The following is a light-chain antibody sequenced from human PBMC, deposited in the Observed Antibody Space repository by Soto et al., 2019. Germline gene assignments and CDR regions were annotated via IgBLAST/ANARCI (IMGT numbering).Light chain of an antibody. CDR1: SSDVGGYNY. Sequence: QSVLTQPASVSGSPGQSITISCTGTSSDVGGYNYVSWYQQQPGKAPKFMIYDVSNRPSGVSNRFSGSKSGNTASLTISELQAEDEADYYSCSNTTSTTRQRVSVPGTMLPVL. J-gene: IGLJ1*01. V-gene: IGLV2-14*01. CDR2: DVS. CDR3: CSNTTSTTRQRV.